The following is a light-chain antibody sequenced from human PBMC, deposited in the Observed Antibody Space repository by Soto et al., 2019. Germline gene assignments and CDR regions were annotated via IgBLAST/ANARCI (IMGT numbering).Light chain of an antibody. V-gene: IGKV1-17*03. CDR3: LRHNTYPIA. CDR1: QGIKNY. J-gene: IGKJ5*01. CDR2: AAS. Sequence: DIQVTQSPSAMSASVGDRVIITCRASQGIKNYLAWFQQKPGRVPKRLIYAASNVQSVVPSRFSGNASGTEFTLTISSLQPEDFATYYCLRHNTYPIAFGQGTRLENK.